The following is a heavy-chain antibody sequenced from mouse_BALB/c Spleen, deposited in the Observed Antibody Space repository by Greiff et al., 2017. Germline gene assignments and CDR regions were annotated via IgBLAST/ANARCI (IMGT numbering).Heavy chain of an antibody. V-gene: IGHV5-6-4*01. J-gene: IGHJ2*01. D-gene: IGHD2-14*01. CDR3: TREDYRYDFDY. Sequence: EVQLVESGGGLVKPGGSLKLSCAASGFTFSSYTMSWVRQTPEKRLEWVATISSGGSYTYYPDSVKGRFTISRDNAKNTLYLQMSSLKSEDTAMYYCTREDYRYDFDYWGQGTTRTVSS. CDR2: ISSGGSYT. CDR1: GFTFSSYT.